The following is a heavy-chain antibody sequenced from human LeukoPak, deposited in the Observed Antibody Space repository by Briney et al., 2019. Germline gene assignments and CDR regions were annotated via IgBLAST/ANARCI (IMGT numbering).Heavy chain of an antibody. CDR3: ARLITIFSTKFDP. Sequence: PSETLSLTCTVSGGSIRSSYYYWGWIRQPPGKGLEWIGSIYDSGSTYYNPSLKSRVTISVDTSKDQFSLNLSSVTATDTAMYYCARLITIFSTKFDPWGQGTLVTVSS. CDR2: IYDSGST. V-gene: IGHV4-39*01. J-gene: IGHJ5*02. D-gene: IGHD3-3*01. CDR1: GGSIRSSYYY.